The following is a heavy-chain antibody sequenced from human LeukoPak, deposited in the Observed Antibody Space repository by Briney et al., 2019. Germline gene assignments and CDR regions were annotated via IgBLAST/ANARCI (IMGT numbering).Heavy chain of an antibody. CDR2: ISGSGGRT. J-gene: IGHJ3*02. V-gene: IGHV3-23*01. D-gene: IGHD3-22*01. CDR3: AKDIDYYDMGAFDI. CDR1: GFTFSSYA. Sequence: GWSLRLSCAASGFTFSSYAMCWVRQAPGKGLEGLSAISGSGGRTYSADSVKGRFTISRDNSKNTLYLQMNSLRAEDTAVYYCAKDIDYYDMGAFDIWGQGTMVTVSS.